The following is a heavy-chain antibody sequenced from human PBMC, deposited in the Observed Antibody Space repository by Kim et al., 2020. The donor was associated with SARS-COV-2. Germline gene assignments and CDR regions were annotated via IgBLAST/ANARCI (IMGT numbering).Heavy chain of an antibody. J-gene: IGHJ5*02. V-gene: IGHV3-15*01. D-gene: IGHD1-20*01. Sequence: GGSLRLSCAASGLIVSKAWMSWVRQAPGQGLEWVGRIKSNADGGTIEYAAPVKGRFTISRDDSKNTLYLQMNSLKTEDTAVYYCNTLYRFDPWGQGSLVT. CDR1: GLIVSKAW. CDR2: IKSNADGGTI. CDR3: NTLYRFDP.